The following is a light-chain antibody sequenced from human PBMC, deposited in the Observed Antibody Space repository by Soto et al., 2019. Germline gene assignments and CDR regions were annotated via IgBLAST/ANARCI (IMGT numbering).Light chain of an antibody. CDR1: QSISGY. Sequence: DIQMTQSPSTLSASVGDRVTITCRSSQSISGYLAWYQQKPGKAPKLLIYDASSLESGVPSRFSGSASGTEFTLPISSLQPDDFATYSCQQYNIYPWTFGQGTKVEIK. CDR2: DAS. J-gene: IGKJ1*01. V-gene: IGKV1-5*01. CDR3: QQYNIYPWT.